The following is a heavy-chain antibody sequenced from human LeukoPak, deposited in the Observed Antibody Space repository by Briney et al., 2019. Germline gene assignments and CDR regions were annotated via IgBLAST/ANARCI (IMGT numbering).Heavy chain of an antibody. D-gene: IGHD3-10*01. J-gene: IGHJ2*01. CDR2: IYSGGST. CDR3: ARKGSYGSGSWYFDL. Sequence: GGSLRLSCAASGFTVSSNYMSWVRQAPGKGLEWVSVIYSGGSTYYADSVKGRFTISRDNSKNTLYLQMNSLRAEDTAVYYCARKGSYGSGSWYFDLWGRGTLVTVSS. V-gene: IGHV3-53*01. CDR1: GFTVSSNY.